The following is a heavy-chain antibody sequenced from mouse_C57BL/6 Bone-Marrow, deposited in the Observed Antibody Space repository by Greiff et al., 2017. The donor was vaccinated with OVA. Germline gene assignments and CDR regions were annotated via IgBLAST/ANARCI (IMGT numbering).Heavy chain of an antibody. Sequence: QVQLQQPGAELVRPGSSVKLSCKASGYTFTSYWMDWVKQRPGQGLEWIGNIYPSDSETHYNQQFKDKATLTVDKSSSTAYMQLSSRTSEDSAVYYCARGVGDYASSYWYFDVCGTGTTVTVSA. V-gene: IGHV1-61*01. CDR1: GYTFTSYW. CDR3: ARGVGDYASSYWYFDV. D-gene: IGHD1-1*01. J-gene: IGHJ1*03. CDR2: IYPSDSET.